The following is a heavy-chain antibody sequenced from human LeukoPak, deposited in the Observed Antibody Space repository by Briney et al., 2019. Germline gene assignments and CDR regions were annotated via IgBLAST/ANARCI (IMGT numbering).Heavy chain of an antibody. J-gene: IGHJ4*02. CDR3: VKGLDYSSSQMDS. D-gene: IGHD6-6*01. CDR1: GFTFKSYA. Sequence: GGSLRLSCSASGFTFKSYAMHWVRQAPGKGLEYVSSINTNGANTYHADSVKGRFTISRDNSRNTVYVQMNSLTPEDTAVYYCVKGLDYSSSQMDSWGQGTLVTVSS. CDR2: INTNGANT. V-gene: IGHV3-64*05.